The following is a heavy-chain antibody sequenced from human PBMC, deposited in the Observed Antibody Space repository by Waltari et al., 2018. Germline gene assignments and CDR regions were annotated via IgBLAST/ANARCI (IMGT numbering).Heavy chain of an antibody. CDR2: VRGDGKT. V-gene: IGHV4-4*02. D-gene: IGHD1-1*01. CDR3: ARDRGRGLYLDT. J-gene: IGHJ4*02. CDR1: GDSMSTSDY. Sequence: QLQLQESGPGLVKPSGTLSPICAASGDSMSTSDYWRWVRQPPGKGLEWIGQVRGDGKTNYNPSFASRVTMSLDTSTYHFALKLTSATAADTALYYCARDRGRGLYLDTWGQGTLVTVSP.